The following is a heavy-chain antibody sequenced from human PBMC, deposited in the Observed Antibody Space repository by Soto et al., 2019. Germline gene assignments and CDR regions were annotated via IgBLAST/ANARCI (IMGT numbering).Heavy chain of an antibody. CDR2: IHHSGST. Sequence: QVHLQQWGAGLLKPSETLSLTCALYGGSFDGYYWSWIRQSPGKGLEWIGEIHHSGSTKYNPSLKSRVSLSDDTSTKQFSLKMTSMTAADRGVYYCARGVDSWSGYLFWGQGTPVTVSS. CDR3: ARGVDSWSGYLF. CDR1: GGSFDGYY. V-gene: IGHV4-34*01. D-gene: IGHD3-3*01. J-gene: IGHJ4*02.